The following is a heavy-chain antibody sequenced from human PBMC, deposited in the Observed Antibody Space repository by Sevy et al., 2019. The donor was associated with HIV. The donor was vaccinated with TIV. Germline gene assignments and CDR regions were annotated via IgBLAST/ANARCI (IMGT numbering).Heavy chain of an antibody. J-gene: IGHJ4*02. CDR3: ARLFSCGGDCYYLDY. Sequence: GGSLRLSCAGSGFTFSSYDMHWVRQAPGKGVEWVAVTSHDGKYNNYAHSVKVRFTISRDNFKNTLYLQMNSLRVEDTAVYFCARLFSCGGDCYYLDYWGQGALVTVSS. V-gene: IGHV3-30*04. CDR2: TSHDGKYN. CDR1: GFTFSSYD. D-gene: IGHD2-21*02.